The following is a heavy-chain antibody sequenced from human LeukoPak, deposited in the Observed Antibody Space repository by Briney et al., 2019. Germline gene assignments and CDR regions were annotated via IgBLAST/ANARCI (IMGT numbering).Heavy chain of an antibody. CDR3: ARHISAASRFDY. CDR1: GGSISPYY. V-gene: IGHV4-59*08. D-gene: IGHD6-13*01. J-gene: IGHJ4*02. CDR2: IFYSGST. Sequence: PSETPSLTCTVSGGSISPYYWSWVRQPPGKGLEWIGYIFYSGSTNYNPSLKSRVTISVDTPKNQLSLRLNSVTAADTAVYYCARHISAASRFDYWGQGSLVTVSS.